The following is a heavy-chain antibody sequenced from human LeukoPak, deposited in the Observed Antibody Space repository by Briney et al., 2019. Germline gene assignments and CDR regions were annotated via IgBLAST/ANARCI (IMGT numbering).Heavy chain of an antibody. V-gene: IGHV3-74*01. J-gene: IGHJ4*02. D-gene: IGHD1-26*01. CDR3: ARATGSYYSLGC. CDR1: GFTFSSYW. CDR2: INSDGSST. Sequence: GGSLRLSCAASGFTFSSYWMHWVRQAPGKGLVWVSRINSDGSSTSYADSVKGRFTVSRDNAKNTLYLQMNSLRAEDTAVYYCARATGSYYSLGCWGQGTLVTVSS.